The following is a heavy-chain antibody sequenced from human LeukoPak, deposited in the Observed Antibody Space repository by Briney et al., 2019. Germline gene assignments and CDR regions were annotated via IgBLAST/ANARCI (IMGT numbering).Heavy chain of an antibody. CDR1: GFTFSSYS. D-gene: IGHD6-19*01. J-gene: IGHJ4*02. V-gene: IGHV3-21*01. Sequence: GGSLRLSCAASGFTFSSYSMNWVRQAPGKGLEWVSSISSSSSYIYYADSVKGRFTISRDNAKNSLYLQMNSLRAEDTAVYYCARDLAVAEQEVYWGQGTLVTVSS. CDR2: ISSSSSYI. CDR3: ARDLAVAEQEVY.